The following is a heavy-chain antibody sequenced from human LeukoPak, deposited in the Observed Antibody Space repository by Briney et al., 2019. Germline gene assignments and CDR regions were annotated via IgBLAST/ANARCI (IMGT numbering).Heavy chain of an antibody. Sequence: PSETLSLTCTVSGGSITSSNYQWGWIRQPPGKGLEWIGSISYSGSTYFNLSLKSRVIISVDTSNNQFSLKLSSVTPADTALYYCARQWVLQRGTNRFDPWGQGTLVTVSS. CDR1: GGSITSSNYQ. CDR3: ARQWVLQRGTNRFDP. CDR2: ISYSGST. V-gene: IGHV4-39*01. D-gene: IGHD5-24*01. J-gene: IGHJ5*02.